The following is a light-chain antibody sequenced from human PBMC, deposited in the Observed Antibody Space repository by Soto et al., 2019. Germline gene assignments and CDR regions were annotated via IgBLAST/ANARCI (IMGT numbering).Light chain of an antibody. V-gene: IGKV2-28*01. CDR1: QSLLHSNGYTY. J-gene: IGKJ1*01. Sequence: DLVVTQSPLSLTVTPGEPASISCRSSQSLLHSNGYTYLDWYLQKPGQSPQVLIYMGSNRASGVPDRFSGSGSGTYFTLKISRVETEDVGVYYCMQTLQTRTFGQGTKVEI. CDR3: MQTLQTRT. CDR2: MGS.